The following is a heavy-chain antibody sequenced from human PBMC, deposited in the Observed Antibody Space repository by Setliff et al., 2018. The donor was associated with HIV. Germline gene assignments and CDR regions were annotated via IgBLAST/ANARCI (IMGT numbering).Heavy chain of an antibody. D-gene: IGHD7-27*01. J-gene: IGHJ4*02. V-gene: IGHV3-48*01. CDR3: ATDLHWAFDY. CDR1: GFTFSSYS. CDR2: ISSSSSTV. Sequence: GSLRLSCAASGFTFSSYSLNWVRQAPGKGLEWVSYISSSSSTVFYADSVKGRFTISRDDAKNSLYLQMNSLRAEDAAVYYCATDLHWAFDYWGQGSLVTVSS.